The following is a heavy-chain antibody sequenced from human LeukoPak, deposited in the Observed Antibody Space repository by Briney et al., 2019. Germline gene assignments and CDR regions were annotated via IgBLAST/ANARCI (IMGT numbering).Heavy chain of an antibody. V-gene: IGHV3-48*03. CDR2: ISSSGSNT. D-gene: IGHD6-19*01. CDR1: GFTFSNYE. Sequence: GGTLRLSCAASGFTFSNYEMNWVRQAPGKGLEWVSYISSSGSNTYYADSVKGRFTISRDNAKNSMYLQMNSLRVEDTAVYYCARCSGGDFDYWGQGNLVPVSS. CDR3: ARCSGGDFDY. J-gene: IGHJ4*02.